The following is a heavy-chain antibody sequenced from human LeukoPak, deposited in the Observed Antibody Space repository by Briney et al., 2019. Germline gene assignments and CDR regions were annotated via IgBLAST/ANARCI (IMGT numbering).Heavy chain of an antibody. CDR1: GGSISSRSYY. J-gene: IGHJ4*02. V-gene: IGHV4-39*01. CDR2: IYYSGST. Sequence: SETLSLTCTVSGGSISSRSYYWGWIRQPPGKGLEWIGSIYYSGSTYYNPSLKSRVTISVDTSKNQFSLKLSSVTAADTAVYYCARALVYSGIVVGLDYWGQGTLVTVSS. D-gene: IGHD2-2*01. CDR3: ARALVYSGIVVGLDY.